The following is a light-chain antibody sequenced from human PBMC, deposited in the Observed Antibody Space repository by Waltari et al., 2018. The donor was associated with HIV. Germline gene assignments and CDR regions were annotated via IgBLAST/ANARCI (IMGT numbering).Light chain of an antibody. CDR3: GTWDSSLSAYVV. Sequence: QSVLTQPPSVSAAPGQKVTISCSGSSSNLGNNYVSWYQQLPGTAPKLLIYDNKKRPSGIPDRFSGSKYGTSATLGSTGLQTGDEADYYCGTWDSSLSAYVVFGGGTKLTVL. J-gene: IGLJ2*01. CDR1: SSNLGNNY. CDR2: DNK. V-gene: IGLV1-51*01.